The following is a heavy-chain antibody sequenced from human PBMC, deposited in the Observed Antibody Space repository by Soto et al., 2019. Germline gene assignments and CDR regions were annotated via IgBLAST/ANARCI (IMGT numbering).Heavy chain of an antibody. CDR3: ARDRGDYGMDV. V-gene: IGHV3-33*01. J-gene: IGHJ6*02. CDR1: GFTFSSYG. Sequence: PGGSLRLSGAASGFTFSSYGMHWVRQAPGKGLEWVAVIWYDGSNKYYADSVKGRFTISRDNSKNTLYLQMNSLRAEDTAVYYCARDRGDYGMDVWGQGTTVTVSS. CDR2: IWYDGSNK. D-gene: IGHD3-10*01.